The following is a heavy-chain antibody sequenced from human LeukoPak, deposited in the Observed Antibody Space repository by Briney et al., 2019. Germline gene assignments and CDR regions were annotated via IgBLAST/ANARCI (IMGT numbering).Heavy chain of an antibody. CDR3: ARERGYSYGLFDY. CDR1: GFTFSSYS. CDR2: ISSSSSYI. Sequence: GGSLRLSCAASGFTFSSYSTNWVRQAPGKGLEWVSSISSSSSYIYYADSVKGRFTISRDNAKNSLYLQMNSLRAEDTAVYYCARERGYSYGLFDYWGQGTLVTVSS. J-gene: IGHJ4*02. D-gene: IGHD5-18*01. V-gene: IGHV3-21*01.